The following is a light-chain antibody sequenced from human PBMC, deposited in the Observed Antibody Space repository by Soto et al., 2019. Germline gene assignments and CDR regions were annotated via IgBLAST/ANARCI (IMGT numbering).Light chain of an antibody. J-gene: IGKJ4*01. Sequence: DIQMTQSPSTLSASVGDRVTITCRASQNVRIYLAWYQQEPGKAPKLLIYQTSSLQSGVPSRFSGSGSETEFTLAISSLQPEDFATYYCQQLNSYPLTFGGGTKVDIK. CDR3: QQLNSYPLT. CDR2: QTS. CDR1: QNVRIY. V-gene: IGKV1-5*03.